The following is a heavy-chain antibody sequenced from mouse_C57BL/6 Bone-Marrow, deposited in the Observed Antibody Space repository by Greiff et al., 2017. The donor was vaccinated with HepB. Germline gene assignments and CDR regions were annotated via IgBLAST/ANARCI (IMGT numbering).Heavy chain of an antibody. CDR3: AKPLYDGYFAWFAY. CDR2: IWGDGST. V-gene: IGHV2-3*01. CDR1: GFSLTSYG. D-gene: IGHD2-3*01. J-gene: IGHJ3*01. Sequence: VQLQESGPGLVAPSQSLSITCTVSGFSLTSYGVSWVRQPPGKGLEWLGVIWGDGSTNYHSALISRLSISKDNSKSQVFLKLNSLQTDDTATYYCAKPLYDGYFAWFAYWGQGTLVTVSA.